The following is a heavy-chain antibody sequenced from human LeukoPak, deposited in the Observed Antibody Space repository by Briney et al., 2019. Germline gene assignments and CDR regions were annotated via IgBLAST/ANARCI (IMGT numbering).Heavy chain of an antibody. Sequence: PGGSLRLSCAASGFTFSDYYMSWIRQAPGKGLEWVSVIYSGGSTYYADSVKGRFTISRDNSKNTLYLQMNSLRAEDTAVYYCARAPRNVVDYYYYYMDVWGKGTTVTVSS. CDR3: ARAPRNVVDYYYYYMDV. V-gene: IGHV3-53*01. J-gene: IGHJ6*03. CDR1: GFTFSDYY. D-gene: IGHD2-15*01. CDR2: IYSGGST.